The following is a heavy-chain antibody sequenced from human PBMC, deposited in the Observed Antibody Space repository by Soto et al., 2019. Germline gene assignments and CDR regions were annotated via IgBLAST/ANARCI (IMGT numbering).Heavy chain of an antibody. D-gene: IGHD4-17*01. CDR3: ARHLYGDYCLDY. Sequence: SETLSLTCTVSGGSISSSSYYWGWIRQPPGKGLEWIGSIYYSGSTYYNPSLKSRVTISVDTSKNQFSLKLSSVTAADTAVYYCARHLYGDYCLDYWGQGTLVTVSS. CDR1: GGSISSSSYY. V-gene: IGHV4-39*01. CDR2: IYYSGST. J-gene: IGHJ4*02.